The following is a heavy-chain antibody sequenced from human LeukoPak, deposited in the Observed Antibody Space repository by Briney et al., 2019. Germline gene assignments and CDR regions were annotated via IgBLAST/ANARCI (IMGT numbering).Heavy chain of an antibody. CDR3: AKDSGIAVAGTLMAFDI. CDR2: ISYCGSNK. CDR1: GFTFSSYG. J-gene: IGHJ3*02. Sequence: GRSVRLSCAASGFTFSSYGMHWVRQAPGKGLEWVAVISYCGSNKYFADSVKGRFTISRDNYKNTLYLQMNSLGAEDTAVYYCAKDSGIAVAGTLMAFDIWGQGTMVTLSS. V-gene: IGHV3-30*18. D-gene: IGHD6-19*01.